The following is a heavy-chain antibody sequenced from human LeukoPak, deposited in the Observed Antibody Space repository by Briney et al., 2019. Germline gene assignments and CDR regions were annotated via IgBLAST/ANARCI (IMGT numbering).Heavy chain of an antibody. D-gene: IGHD6-19*01. J-gene: IGHJ4*02. Sequence: GGSLRLSCAASGFTYISYDMTWVRQAPGKGLEWVSGISASGDRTYYADSVKGRFTISRDNSKNTLSLQMNSLRVEDTAVYYCGKDSVRSSGWFYFDYWGQGTLVTVSS. CDR1: GFTYISYD. V-gene: IGHV3-23*01. CDR3: GKDSVRSSGWFYFDY. CDR2: ISASGDRT.